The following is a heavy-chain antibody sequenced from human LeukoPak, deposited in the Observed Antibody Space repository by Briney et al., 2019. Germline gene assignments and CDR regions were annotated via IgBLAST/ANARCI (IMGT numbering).Heavy chain of an antibody. CDR2: IIPIFGTT. CDR3: ARDSSGSGICMGV. Sequence: GASVKVSCKASGYTFTSYAISWVRQAPGQGLEWMGWIIPIFGTTNYAQKFQGRVTITADKSTSTAYMELTSLRSEDTSLYYCARDSSGSGICMGVWGKGTGVSV. J-gene: IGHJ6*04. CDR1: GYTFTSYA. V-gene: IGHV1-69*06. D-gene: IGHD3-10*01.